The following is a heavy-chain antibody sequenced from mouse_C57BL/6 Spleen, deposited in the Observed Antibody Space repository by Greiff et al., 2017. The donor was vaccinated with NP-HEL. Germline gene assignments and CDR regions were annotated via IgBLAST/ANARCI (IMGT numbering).Heavy chain of an antibody. Sequence: QVQLQQSGPELVKPGASVKISCKASGYAFSSSWMNWVKQRPGKGLEWIGRIYPGDGDTNYNGKFKGKATLTADKSSSTAYMQLSSLTSEDSAVYVCARSLYYGSSSYFDVWGTGTTVTVSS. D-gene: IGHD1-1*01. CDR1: GYAFSSSW. CDR3: ARSLYYGSSSYFDV. V-gene: IGHV1-82*01. J-gene: IGHJ1*03. CDR2: IYPGDGDT.